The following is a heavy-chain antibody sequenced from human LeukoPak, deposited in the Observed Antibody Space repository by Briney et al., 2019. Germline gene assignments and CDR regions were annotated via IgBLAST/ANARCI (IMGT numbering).Heavy chain of an antibody. V-gene: IGHV4-59*08. D-gene: IGHD4-17*01. J-gene: IGHJ6*04. Sequence: SETLSLTCTVSGGSISSYYWSWIRQPPGKGLEWIGYIYYSGSTNYNPSLKSRVTISVDTSKNQFSLKLSSVTAADTAVYYCARSGGDYVSYYYYYGMDVWGKGTTVTVSS. CDR2: IYYSGST. CDR3: ARSGGDYVSYYYYYGMDV. CDR1: GGSISSYY.